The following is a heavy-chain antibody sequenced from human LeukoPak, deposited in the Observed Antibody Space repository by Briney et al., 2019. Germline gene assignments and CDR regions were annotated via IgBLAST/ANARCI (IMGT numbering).Heavy chain of an antibody. V-gene: IGHV4-39*07. Sequence: PSETLSLTCTVSGGSISSGSYYWAWIRQPPGKGLEWIGSIFYSGRTYYNPSLESRVTISVDTSKNQFSLRLSSVTAADTAVYYCARDLGWNWYFDLWGRGTLVTVPS. D-gene: IGHD6-19*01. J-gene: IGHJ2*01. CDR1: GGSISSGSYY. CDR2: IFYSGRT. CDR3: ARDLGWNWYFDL.